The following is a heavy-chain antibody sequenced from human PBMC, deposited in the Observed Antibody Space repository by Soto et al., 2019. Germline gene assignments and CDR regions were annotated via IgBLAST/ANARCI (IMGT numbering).Heavy chain of an antibody. J-gene: IGHJ4*02. CDR1: GFTFSSYA. CDR2: ISYDGSNK. CDR3: ARVGAIGKTLYYFDY. D-gene: IGHD3-3*01. V-gene: IGHV3-30*04. Sequence: GGSLRLSCAASGFTFSSYAMHWVRQAPGKGLEWVAVISYDGSNKDYADSVKGRFTISRDNSKNTLYLQMNSLRAEDTAVYYCARVGAIGKTLYYFDYWGQGTLVTVSS.